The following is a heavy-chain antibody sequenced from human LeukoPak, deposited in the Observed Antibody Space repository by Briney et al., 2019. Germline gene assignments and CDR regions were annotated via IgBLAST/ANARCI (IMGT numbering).Heavy chain of an antibody. J-gene: IGHJ4*02. Sequence: KPSETLSLTCAVSGASISTYHWTWIRQPPGKGLEWIGYIYNSGSTNYNPSLKSRVTISLDTSKNQFSLKLSSMTAADTAVYYCARRFCSGGTCPGFDNWGQGTLVTVSS. V-gene: IGHV4-59*01. CDR2: IYNSGST. D-gene: IGHD2-15*01. CDR1: GASISTYH. CDR3: ARRFCSGGTCPGFDN.